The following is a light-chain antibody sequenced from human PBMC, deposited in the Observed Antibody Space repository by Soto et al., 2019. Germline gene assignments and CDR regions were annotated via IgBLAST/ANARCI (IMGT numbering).Light chain of an antibody. CDR1: QSIGTA. CDR3: QQRSTWPS. CDR2: DTS. V-gene: IGKV3-11*01. J-gene: IGKJ4*01. Sequence: EIVLTQSPATLSLSPGERATLSCRASQSIGTALVWYQQMPGQAPRLLIYDTSNRAPGIPARFSGSGSGTDFTLTISSLEPEDFAVYYCQQRSTWPSFGGGTKVEIK.